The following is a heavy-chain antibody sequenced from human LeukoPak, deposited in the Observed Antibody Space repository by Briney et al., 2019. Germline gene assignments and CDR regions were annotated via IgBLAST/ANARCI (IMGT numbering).Heavy chain of an antibody. CDR3: ARGVALVVRGIYYFDY. V-gene: IGHV4-4*07. Sequence: PSETLSLTCTVSGGSISSYYWSWIRQPPGKGLEWIGRIYTSGSTNYNPSLKSRVTMSVDTSKNQFSLKLSSVTAADTAVYYCARGVALVVRGIYYFDYWGQGTLVTVSS. CDR1: GGSISSYY. CDR2: IYTSGST. J-gene: IGHJ4*02. D-gene: IGHD3-10*01.